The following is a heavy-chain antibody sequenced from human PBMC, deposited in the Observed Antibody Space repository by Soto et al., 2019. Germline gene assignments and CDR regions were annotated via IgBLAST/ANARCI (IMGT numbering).Heavy chain of an antibody. V-gene: IGHV3-21*01. CDR3: ARDAEWLRYSNWFDP. Sequence: KAGGSLRLSCAASGFTFSSYSMNWVRQAPGKGLEWVSSISSSSSYIYYADSVKGRFTISRDNAKNSLYLQMNSLRAEDTAVYYCARDAEWLRYSNWFDPWGQGTLVTVSS. CDR1: GFTFSSYS. CDR2: ISSSSSYI. J-gene: IGHJ5*02. D-gene: IGHD5-12*01.